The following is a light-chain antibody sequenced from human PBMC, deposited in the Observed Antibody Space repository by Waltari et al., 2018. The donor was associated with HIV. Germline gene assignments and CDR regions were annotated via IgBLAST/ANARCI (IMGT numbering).Light chain of an antibody. CDR2: RNN. Sequence: SVLTQPPSASGTPGQRVTISCSGSSSNIGDNFVYWYQPPPGTAPKLLICRNNPRPSGVPERFSGAKSGTSASLARNGLRSEDDADYYWAAWDDSLSGLYVFGTGTKVTVL. CDR1: SSNIGDNF. CDR3: AAWDDSLSGLYV. J-gene: IGLJ1*01. V-gene: IGLV1-47*01.